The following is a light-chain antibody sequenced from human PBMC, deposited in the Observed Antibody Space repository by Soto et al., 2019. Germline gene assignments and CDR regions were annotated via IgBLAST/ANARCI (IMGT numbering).Light chain of an antibody. CDR1: SGHSSYI. CDR3: ETWDSNTRV. V-gene: IGLV4-60*02. CDR2: LEGSGSY. J-gene: IGLJ3*02. Sequence: QLVLTQSSSASASLGSSVKLTCTLSSGHSSYIIAWHQQQPGKAPRYLMKLEGSGSYNKGSGVPDRFSGSSSGADRSRTISNLQFADEADYYCETWDSNTRVFGGGTKLPVL.